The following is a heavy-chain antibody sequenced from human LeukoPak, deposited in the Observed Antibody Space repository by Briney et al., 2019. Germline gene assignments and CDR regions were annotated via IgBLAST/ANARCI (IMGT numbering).Heavy chain of an antibody. CDR2: INWNSASI. Sequence: SLRLSCAASGFNFNDYAMYWVRQPPGKGLEWVSRINWNSASIGYADSVKGRFTISRDNAKNSLFLQMNSLTIEDSAVYYCAKDGVTGVPSSWGQGTLVTVSA. J-gene: IGHJ4*02. D-gene: IGHD2-21*02. CDR3: AKDGVTGVPSS. CDR1: GFNFNDYA. V-gene: IGHV3-9*01.